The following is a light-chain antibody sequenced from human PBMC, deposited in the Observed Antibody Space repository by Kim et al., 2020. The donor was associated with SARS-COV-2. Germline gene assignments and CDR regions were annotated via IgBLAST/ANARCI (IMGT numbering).Light chain of an antibody. J-gene: IGKJ5*01. CDR3: QQLTNWIT. CDR1: QSVSSY. V-gene: IGKV3-11*01. Sequence: IVLTQSPATLSLSPGDRATLSCRASQSVSSYLAWYQQKPGQAPRLLIYDASNRATGIPARFSGSGCGTDFTLTISSLEPEDFAVYYCQQLTNWITFGQGTQLEIK. CDR2: DAS.